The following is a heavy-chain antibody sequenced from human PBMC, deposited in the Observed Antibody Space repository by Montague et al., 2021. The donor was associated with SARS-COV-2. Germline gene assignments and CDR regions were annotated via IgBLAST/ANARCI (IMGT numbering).Heavy chain of an antibody. CDR2: IYTTGST. D-gene: IGHD2-21*01. J-gene: IGHJ4*02. V-gene: IGHV4-4*07. CDR1: GEPISGFY. CDR3: AREGVLAPYCFDY. Sequence: SETLSLTCTVSGEPISGFYWNWIRQSAGEGLEWIGRIYTTGSTNYNPSLKRRVTMSVDTSKNQFSLKLTSVTAADTAVYYCAREGVLAPYCFDYWGQGALVAVSS.